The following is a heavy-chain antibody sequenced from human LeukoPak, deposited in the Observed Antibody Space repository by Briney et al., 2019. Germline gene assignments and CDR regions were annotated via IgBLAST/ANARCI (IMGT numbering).Heavy chain of an antibody. D-gene: IGHD6-13*01. CDR2: IYYSGST. Sequence: SETLSLTCAVSGDSISSSNWWVWIRQPPGKGLEWIGYIYYSGSTYCNPSLKSRVTMSVDTSKNQFSLKLSSVTAVDTAVYYCARNLLGIAAAESWGQGILVTVSS. V-gene: IGHV4-28*01. CDR3: ARNLLGIAAAES. J-gene: IGHJ5*02. CDR1: GDSISSSNW.